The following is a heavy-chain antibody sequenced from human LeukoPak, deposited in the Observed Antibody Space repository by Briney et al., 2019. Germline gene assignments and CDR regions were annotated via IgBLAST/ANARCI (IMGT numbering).Heavy chain of an antibody. CDR2: TSSSSSYI. J-gene: IGHJ6*04. D-gene: IGHD6-19*01. V-gene: IGHV3-21*01. CDR1: GFTFSSYT. Sequence: PGGSLRLSCAASGFTFSSYTMNWVRRAPGKGLEWVSSTSSSSSYIYYADSVKGRFTISRDNAKNSLYLQMNSLRAEDMAVYYCARDPGGYSSGGELDVWGKGTTVTVSS. CDR3: ARDPGGYSSGGELDV.